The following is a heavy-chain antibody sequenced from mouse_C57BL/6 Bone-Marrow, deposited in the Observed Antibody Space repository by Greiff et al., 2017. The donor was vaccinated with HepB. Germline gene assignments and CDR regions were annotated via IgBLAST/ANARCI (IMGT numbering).Heavy chain of an antibody. CDR1: GYAFSSSW. V-gene: IGHV1-82*01. Sequence: VQLQESGPELVKPGASVKISCKASGYAFSSSWMNWVKQRPGKGLEWIGRIYPGDGDTNYNGKFKGKATLTADKSSSTAYMQLSSLTSEDSAVYFCARKGFAYWGQGTLVTVSA. CDR3: ARKGFAY. CDR2: IYPGDGDT. J-gene: IGHJ3*01.